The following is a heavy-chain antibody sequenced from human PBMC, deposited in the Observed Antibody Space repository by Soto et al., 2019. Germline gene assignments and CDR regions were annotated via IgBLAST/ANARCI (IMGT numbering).Heavy chain of an antibody. CDR2: IYYSGST. CDR3: AHGIVVVPAGDWYFDL. J-gene: IGHJ2*01. V-gene: IGHV4-31*03. CDR1: GGSISSGGYY. D-gene: IGHD2-2*01. Sequence: QVQLQESGPGLVKPSQTLSLTCTVSGGSISSGGYYWSWIRQHPGKGLEWIGYIYYSGSTYYNPSLKSRVTISVDTSKNQFSLKLSSVTAADTAVYYCAHGIVVVPAGDWYFDLWGRGTLVTVSS.